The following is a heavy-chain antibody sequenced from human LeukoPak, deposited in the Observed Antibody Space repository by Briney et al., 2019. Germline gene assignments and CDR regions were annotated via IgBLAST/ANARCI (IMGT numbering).Heavy chain of an antibody. CDR3: VGTMVPDGMDV. V-gene: IGHV4-31*03. CDR1: GGSISSGGYY. Sequence: NSSQTLSLTCTVSGGSISSGGYYWSWIRQHPGKGLEWIGYIYYSGSTYYNPSLKSRVTISVDTSKNQFSLKLSSVTAADTAVYYCVGTMVPDGMDVWDQGTTVTVSS. CDR2: IYYSGST. D-gene: IGHD3-10*01. J-gene: IGHJ6*02.